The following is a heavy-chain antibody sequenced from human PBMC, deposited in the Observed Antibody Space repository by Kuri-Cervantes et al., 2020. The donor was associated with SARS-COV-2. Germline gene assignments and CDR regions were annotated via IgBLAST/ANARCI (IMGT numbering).Heavy chain of an antibody. CDR1: GFTFRNYA. CDR3: ARGARAFYYYYGMDV. CDR2: ISYDGSNK. Sequence: GGSLRLSCADSGFTFRNYAFHWVRQAPGKGLEWVAVISYDGSNKYYADSVKGRFTISRDNSKNTLYLQMNSLRAEDTAVYYCARGARAFYYYYGMDVWGQGTTVTVSS. J-gene: IGHJ6*02. V-gene: IGHV3-30-3*01.